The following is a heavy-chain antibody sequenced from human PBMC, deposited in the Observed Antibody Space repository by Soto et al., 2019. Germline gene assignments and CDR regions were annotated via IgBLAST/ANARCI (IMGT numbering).Heavy chain of an antibody. J-gene: IGHJ6*02. V-gene: IGHV3-7*01. CDR2: IKQDGSEK. Sequence: TGGSLRLSCAASGFTFSTYWMNWVRQAPGKGLEWVANIKQDGSEKYYADSVKGRFAISRDNAKDSLFLQMNNLRAEDTAVYYCVRDWSTFWGMDVWGQGTTVTVSS. CDR1: GFTFSTYW. CDR3: VRDWSTFWGMDV.